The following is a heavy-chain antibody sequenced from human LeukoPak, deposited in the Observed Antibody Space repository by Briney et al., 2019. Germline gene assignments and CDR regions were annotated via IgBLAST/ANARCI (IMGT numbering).Heavy chain of an antibody. CDR2: MHYSGST. CDR1: GGSITKNGYY. CDR3: AKDYGDYPLTFDY. D-gene: IGHD4-17*01. V-gene: IGHV4-39*07. Sequence: SETLSLTCSVSGGSITKNGYYWGWIRQSPETGLEWIGSMHYSGSTYYNPSLNSRVTISVDTSKNQFSLKLNSVTAADTAVFYCAKDYGDYPLTFDYWGQGTLVTVSS. J-gene: IGHJ4*02.